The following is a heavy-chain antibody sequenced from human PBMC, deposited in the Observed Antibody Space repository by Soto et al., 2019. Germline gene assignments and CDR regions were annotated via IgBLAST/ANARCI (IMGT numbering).Heavy chain of an antibody. CDR2: LYDVDGS. J-gene: IGHJ3*01. D-gene: IGHD1-1*01. Sequence: DVQLVESGGGLIQPGASLRLSCAAFGLTISGKKYVAWVRQAPGKGLEWVSALYDVDGSFYADSVKGRFTTSSDSSKTTVYLQMYDRRPDDTAVYYCATWHEREHAYDVWCQGTTVTVSS. CDR1: GLTISGKKY. V-gene: IGHV3-53*01. CDR3: ATWHEREHAYDV.